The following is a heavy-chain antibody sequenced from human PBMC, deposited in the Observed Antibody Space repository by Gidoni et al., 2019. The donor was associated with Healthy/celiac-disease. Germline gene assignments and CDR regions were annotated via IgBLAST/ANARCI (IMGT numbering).Heavy chain of an antibody. V-gene: IGHV3-9*01. Sequence: EVQLVESGGGLVQPGRSLRLSCAASGFPFDDYAMHWVRQAPGKGLEWVSGISWNSGSIGYADSVKGRFTISRDNAKNSLYLQMNSLRAEDTALYYCAKAHIVVVPAGDYFDYWGQGTLVTVSS. CDR3: AKAHIVVVPAGDYFDY. D-gene: IGHD2-2*01. CDR2: ISWNSGSI. J-gene: IGHJ4*02. CDR1: GFPFDDYA.